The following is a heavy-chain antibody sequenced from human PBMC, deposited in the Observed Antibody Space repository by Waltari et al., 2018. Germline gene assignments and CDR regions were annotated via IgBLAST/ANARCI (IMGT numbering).Heavy chain of an antibody. J-gene: IGHJ4*02. CDR3: ARGWNHFDY. Sequence: VQLPASGPGLAKPSHALSLTGTVSGWSIRTRRYYWSWIRQPAGKGLEWIGYIYTSGSTNYNPSLKSRVTISVDTSKNQFSLKLGSVTAADTAVYYCARGWNHFDYWGQGTLVTVSS. CDR2: IYTSGST. D-gene: IGHD1-1*01. V-gene: IGHV4-61*02. CDR1: GWSIRTRRYY.